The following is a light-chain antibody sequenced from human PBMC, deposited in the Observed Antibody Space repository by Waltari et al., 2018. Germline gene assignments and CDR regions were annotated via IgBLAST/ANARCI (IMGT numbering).Light chain of an antibody. Sequence: IVFTHSPVTLSVSPGERVTLSCRASQSVRTNVAWYQQQPGQAPRLLIYGASKRATGIPARFSGTGSGTEFTLTISSLQSEDFAVYFCHHYNDWPPGTFGQGTKLDSK. J-gene: IGKJ2*02. CDR2: GAS. CDR3: HHYNDWPPGT. CDR1: QSVRTN. V-gene: IGKV3-15*01.